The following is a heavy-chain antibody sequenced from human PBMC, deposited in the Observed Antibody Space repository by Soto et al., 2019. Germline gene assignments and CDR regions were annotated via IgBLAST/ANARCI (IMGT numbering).Heavy chain of an antibody. CDR2: IIPVFGTT. D-gene: IGHD6-6*01. CDR1: GGTFSNYG. CDR3: ARVSPYSSSSRWFDP. Sequence: QVQLVQSGAEVKKPGSSVKVSCKASGGTFSNYGFSWVRQAPGQGLEWMGGIIPVFGTTSYIEKFQGRVTITADEYMSTAYMELSSLRSEDTAVYYCARVSPYSSSSRWFDPWGQGTLVTVSS. J-gene: IGHJ5*02. V-gene: IGHV1-69*01.